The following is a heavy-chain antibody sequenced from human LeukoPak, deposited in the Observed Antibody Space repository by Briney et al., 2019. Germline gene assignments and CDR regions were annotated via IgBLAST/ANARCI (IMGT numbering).Heavy chain of an antibody. CDR1: GGTFSSYA. CDR3: ASGRITIFGVVISEYYYYMDV. Sequence: SVKVSCKASGGTFSSYAISWVRQAPGHGLEWMGGIIPIFGTANYAQKFQGRVTITTDESTSTAYMELSSLRSEDTAVYYCASGRITIFGVVISEYYYYMDVWGKGTTVTVSS. D-gene: IGHD3-3*01. V-gene: IGHV1-69*05. CDR2: IIPIFGTA. J-gene: IGHJ6*03.